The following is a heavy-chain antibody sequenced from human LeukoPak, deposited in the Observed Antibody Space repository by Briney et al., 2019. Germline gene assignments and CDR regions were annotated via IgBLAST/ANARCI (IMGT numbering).Heavy chain of an antibody. V-gene: IGHV4-34*01. CDR2: INHSGST. CDR3: ARGHPSITISGVVINNYYYYMDV. J-gene: IGHJ6*03. CDR1: GGSFSGYY. D-gene: IGHD3-3*01. Sequence: SETLSLTCAVYGGSFSGYYWSWIRQPPGKGLEWIGEINHSGSTNYNPSLKSRVTISVDTSKNQFSLKLSSVTAADTAVYYCARGHPSITISGVVINNYYYYMDVWGKGTTVTVSS.